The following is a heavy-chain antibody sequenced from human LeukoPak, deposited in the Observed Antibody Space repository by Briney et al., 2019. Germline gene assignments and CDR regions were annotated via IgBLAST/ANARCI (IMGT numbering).Heavy chain of an antibody. J-gene: IGHJ4*02. CDR1: GFIFGDYG. D-gene: IGHD2-15*01. CDR3: AKDGYCSGRGCYSFAH. V-gene: IGHV3-9*01. CDR2: INWNSGNI. Sequence: GGSLRLSCAASGFIFGDYGMHWVRQAPGKGLEWVSGINWNSGNIGYADSVKGRFTISRDNAKSSLYLQMNNLRADDTALYYCAKDGYCSGRGCYSFAHWGQGPLVTVSS.